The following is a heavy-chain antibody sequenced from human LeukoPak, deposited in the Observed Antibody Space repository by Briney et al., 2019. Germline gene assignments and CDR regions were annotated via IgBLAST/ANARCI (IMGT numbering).Heavy chain of an antibody. J-gene: IGHJ4*02. V-gene: IGHV3-30*04. CDR2: ISYDVSNK. D-gene: IGHD5-12*01. CDR1: GFTFSSYA. CDR3: AREQAFYSGYDY. Sequence: QPGRSLRLSCAASGFTFSSYAMHWVRQAPGKGLEWVAVISYDVSNKYYADSVKGRFTISRDNSKNTLYLQMNSLRAEDTAVYYCAREQAFYSGYDYWGQGTLVTVSS.